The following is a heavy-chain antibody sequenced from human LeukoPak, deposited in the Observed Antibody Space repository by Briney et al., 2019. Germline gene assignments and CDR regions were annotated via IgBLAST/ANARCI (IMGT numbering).Heavy chain of an antibody. V-gene: IGHV3-21*01. D-gene: IGHD6-6*01. CDR1: GFTFSSYS. J-gene: IGHJ4*02. CDR3: ARERGIGRLDEKTSFAAFDY. CDR2: ISSSSSYI. Sequence: PGGSLRLSCAASGFTFSSYSMNWVRQAPGKGLEWVSSISSSSSYIYYADSVKGRFTISRDNAKNSLYLQMNSLRAEDTAVYYCARERGIGRLDEKTSFAAFDYWGQGTLVTVSS.